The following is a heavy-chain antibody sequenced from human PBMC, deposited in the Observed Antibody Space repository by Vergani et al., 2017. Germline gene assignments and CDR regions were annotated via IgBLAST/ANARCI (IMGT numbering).Heavy chain of an antibody. D-gene: IGHD3-10*01. CDR1: GGSISSGGYY. V-gene: IGHV4-31*03. CDR3: ARVXRYYGSGSYYELDY. CDR2: IYYSGST. Sequence: QVQLQESGPGLVKPSQTLPLTCTVSGGSISSGGYYWSWIRQHPGKGLEWIGYIYYSGSTYYNPSLKSRVTISVDTSKNQFSLKLSSVTAADTAVYYCARVXRYYGSGSYYELDYWGQGTLVTVSS. J-gene: IGHJ4*02.